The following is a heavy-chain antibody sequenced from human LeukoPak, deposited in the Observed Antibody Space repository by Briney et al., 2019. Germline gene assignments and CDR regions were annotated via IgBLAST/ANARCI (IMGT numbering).Heavy chain of an antibody. Sequence: SETLSLTCTVSGGSISSANHFWSWVRQSPGEGLEWIGYIHYDGRAHYNPSLKSRVSMSLDMSKNQFSLSLSSVTAADTANYYRSQEVVPPGDSDGFDPLGQGTNVSGSS. CDR3: SQEVVPPGDSDGFDP. V-gene: IGHV4-30-4*08. J-gene: IGHJ3*01. CDR1: GGSISSANHF. CDR2: IHYDGRA. D-gene: IGHD2-15*01.